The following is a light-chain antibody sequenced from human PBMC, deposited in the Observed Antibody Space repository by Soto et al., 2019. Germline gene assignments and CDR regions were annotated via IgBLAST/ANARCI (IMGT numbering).Light chain of an antibody. CDR1: QGISSY. J-gene: IGKJ1*01. CDR3: QHYNSYSEA. CDR2: AAS. Sequence: DIQLTQSPSFLSASVGDRVTITCRASQGISSYLAWYQQKPGKAPKLLIYAASTLQSGVPSRFSGSGSGTEFTLTISSLPPEDFATYYCQHYNSYSEALGQGTKVDSK. V-gene: IGKV1-9*01.